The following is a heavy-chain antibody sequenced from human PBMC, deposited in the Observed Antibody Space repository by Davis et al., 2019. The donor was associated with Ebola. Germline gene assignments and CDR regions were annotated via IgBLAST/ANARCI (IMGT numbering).Heavy chain of an antibody. V-gene: IGHV5-51*01. Sequence: KVSCKGSGYRFSNYWIGWVRQMSGKGLEWMGIIYPGDSDTRYSPSFRGQVTISADKSIRTAYLQWSSLKASDTAIYFCATLRRTITGMDDGFDIWGQGTKVTVSS. D-gene: IGHD1-20*01. CDR1: GYRFSNYW. CDR3: ATLRRTITGMDDGFDI. J-gene: IGHJ3*02. CDR2: IYPGDSDT.